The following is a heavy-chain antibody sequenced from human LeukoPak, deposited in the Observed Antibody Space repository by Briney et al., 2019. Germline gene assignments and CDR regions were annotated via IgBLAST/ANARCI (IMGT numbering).Heavy chain of an antibody. CDR3: ARGGGGYYDYVWGSYRYGDRTFDY. J-gene: IGHJ4*02. CDR1: GYTFTSYG. Sequence: GASVKVSCKASGYTFTSYGISWVRQAPGQGLEWMGWMNPNSGNTGYAQKFQGRVTMARNTSISTAYMELSSLRSEDTAVYYCARGGGGYYDYVWGSYRYGDRTFDYWGQGTLVTVSS. D-gene: IGHD3-16*02. V-gene: IGHV1-8*02. CDR2: MNPNSGNT.